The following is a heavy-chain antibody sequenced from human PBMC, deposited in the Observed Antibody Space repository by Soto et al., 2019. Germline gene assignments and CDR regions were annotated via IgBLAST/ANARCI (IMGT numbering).Heavy chain of an antibody. Sequence: EVQLVESGGGLVQPGGSLRLSCAASGFTFDDYAIHWVRQAPGKGLEWVSGISWNGAATGYADSVRGRFTISRDNAKNALYLQMNSLRSEDTAIYYCANLPLYGSGFGCWGQGTLVTVSS. V-gene: IGHV3-9*01. CDR3: ANLPLYGSGFGC. J-gene: IGHJ4*02. CDR2: ISWNGAAT. CDR1: GFTFDDYA. D-gene: IGHD3-10*01.